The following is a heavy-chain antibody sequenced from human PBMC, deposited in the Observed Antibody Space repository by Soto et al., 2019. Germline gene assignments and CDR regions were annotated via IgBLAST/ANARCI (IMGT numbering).Heavy chain of an antibody. D-gene: IGHD3-16*01. CDR1: GGSVSSGNYY. V-gene: IGHV4-61*01. Sequence: SETLSLTCTVSGGSVSSGNYYWSWIRQPPGKGLEWIGYIYYSGSTNYNPSLKSRVTMALDTSKNQFSLQLSSVTAAETAVYYCVRGNYAPLPRYWGQGTLVTVSS. CDR2: IYYSGST. CDR3: VRGNYAPLPRY. J-gene: IGHJ4*02.